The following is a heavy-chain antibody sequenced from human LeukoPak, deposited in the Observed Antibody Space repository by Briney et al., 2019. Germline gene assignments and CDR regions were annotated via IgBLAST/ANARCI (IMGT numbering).Heavy chain of an antibody. J-gene: IGHJ6*03. CDR1: GVSFSGYY. CDR2: INHSGST. CDR3: ARIRTYYDILTGYQNPEDYYMDV. V-gene: IGHV4-34*01. Sequence: PSETLSLTCAVYGVSFSGYYWSWIRQPPGKGLEWIGEINHSGSTNYNPSLKSRVTISVDTSKNQFSLKLSSVTAADTALYYCARIRTYYDILTGYQNPEDYYMDVWGKGTTVTISS. D-gene: IGHD3-9*01.